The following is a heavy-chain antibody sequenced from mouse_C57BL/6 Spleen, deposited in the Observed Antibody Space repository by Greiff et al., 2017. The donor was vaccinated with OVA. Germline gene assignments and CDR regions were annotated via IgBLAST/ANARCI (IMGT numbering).Heavy chain of an antibody. V-gene: IGHV7-3*01. J-gene: IGHJ4*01. D-gene: IGHD4-1*02. CDR1: GFTFTDYY. Sequence: EVQLQESGGGLVQPGGSLSLSCAASGFTFTDYYMSWVRQPPGKALEWLGFIRNKANGYTTEYSASVKGRFTISRDNSQSILYRQMNALRAEDSATYYCARAQLGAMDDWGQGTSVTVSA. CDR3: ARAQLGAMDD. CDR2: IRNKANGYTT.